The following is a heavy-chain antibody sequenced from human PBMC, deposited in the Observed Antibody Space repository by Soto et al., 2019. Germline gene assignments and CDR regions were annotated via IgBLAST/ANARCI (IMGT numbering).Heavy chain of an antibody. CDR3: ARETGYSSSGLVDIVATSSHGMDV. Sequence: QVQLVESGGGLVKPGGSLRLSCAASGFTFSDYYMSWIRQAPGKGLEWVSYISSSGSTIYYADSVKGRFTISRDNAKNSLYLQMNSLRAEDTAVYYCARETGYSSSGLVDIVATSSHGMDVWGQGTTVTVSS. V-gene: IGHV3-11*01. CDR1: GFTFSDYY. D-gene: IGHD5-12*01. CDR2: ISSSGSTI. J-gene: IGHJ6*02.